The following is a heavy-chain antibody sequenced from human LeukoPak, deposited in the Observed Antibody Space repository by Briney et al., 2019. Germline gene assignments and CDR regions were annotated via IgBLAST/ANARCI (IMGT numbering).Heavy chain of an antibody. CDR2: INHSGST. CDR1: GGSFSGYY. Sequence: SETLSLTCAVYGGSFSGYYWSWIRQPPGKGLEWIGEINHSGSTNYNPSLKSRVTISVDTSKNQFSLKLSSVTAADTAVYYCARSNYGDYPDAFDIWGQGTMVTVSS. D-gene: IGHD4-17*01. J-gene: IGHJ3*02. V-gene: IGHV4-34*01. CDR3: ARSNYGDYPDAFDI.